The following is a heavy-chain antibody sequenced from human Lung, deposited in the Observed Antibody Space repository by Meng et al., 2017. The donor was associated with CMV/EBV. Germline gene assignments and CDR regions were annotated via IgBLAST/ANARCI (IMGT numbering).Heavy chain of an antibody. J-gene: IGHJ6*02. D-gene: IGHD2-15*01. CDR1: GYSFTSYW. CDR3: ARHGGSTIYYYYGMDV. V-gene: IGHV5-51*01. CDR2: IYPGDSDT. Sequence: ESXKISXKGSGYSFTSYWIGWVRQMPGKGLEWMGIIYPGDSDTRYSPSFQGQVTISADKSISTAYLQWSSLKASDTAMYYCARHGGSTIYYYYGMDVWGQGTTVTVSS.